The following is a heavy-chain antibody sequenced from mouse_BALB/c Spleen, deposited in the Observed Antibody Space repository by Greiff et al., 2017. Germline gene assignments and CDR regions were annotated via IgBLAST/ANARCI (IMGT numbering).Heavy chain of an antibody. CDR1: GFTFSSYG. Sequence: EVQRVESGGGLVQPGGSLKLSCAASGFTFSSYGMSWVRQTPDKRLELVATINSNGGSTYYPDSVKGRFTISRDNAKNTLYLQMSSLKSEDTAMYYCARDLGLRHDAMDYWGQGTSVTVSS. CDR2: INSNGGST. D-gene: IGHD2-4*01. J-gene: IGHJ4*01. CDR3: ARDLGLRHDAMDY. V-gene: IGHV5-6-3*01.